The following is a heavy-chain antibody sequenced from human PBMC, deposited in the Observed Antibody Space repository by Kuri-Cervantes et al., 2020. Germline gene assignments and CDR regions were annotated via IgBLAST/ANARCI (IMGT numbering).Heavy chain of an antibody. Sequence: GGSLRLSCAASGFTFSSYAMSWVRQTPGRGLEWVSGLSGSGGTTYYADSVKGRFTISRDNSKNTLYLQMNSLRAEDTAVYYCARGGGVVVPAAIRYWGQGTLVTVSS. D-gene: IGHD2-2*01. CDR3: ARGGGVVVPAAIRY. CDR1: GFTFSSYA. J-gene: IGHJ4*02. V-gene: IGHV3-23*01. CDR2: LSGSGGTT.